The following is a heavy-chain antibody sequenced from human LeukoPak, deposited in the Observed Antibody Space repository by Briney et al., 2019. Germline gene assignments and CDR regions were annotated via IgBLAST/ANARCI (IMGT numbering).Heavy chain of an antibody. Sequence: GGSLRLSCAASGFTLSSYSMNWVRQAPGKGLEWVSCISSSSSYIYYADSVKGRFTISRDNAKNSLYLQMNSLRAEDTAVYYCARALWFGETFPAYWGQGTLVTVSS. CDR3: ARALWFGETFPAY. V-gene: IGHV3-21*01. CDR2: ISSSSSYI. CDR1: GFTLSSYS. D-gene: IGHD3-10*01. J-gene: IGHJ4*02.